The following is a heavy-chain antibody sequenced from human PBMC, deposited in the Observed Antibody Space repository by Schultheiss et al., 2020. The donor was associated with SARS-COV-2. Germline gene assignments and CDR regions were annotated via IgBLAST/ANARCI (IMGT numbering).Heavy chain of an antibody. D-gene: IGHD1-1*01. Sequence: GSLRLSCAIFGGSITSNWWSWVRQPPGKGLEWIGETNDRGNTNYNPSLKSRITISVDKSKNQFSLKLSSVTAADTAIYYCAGAATYNLNVWGQGTLVTVSS. J-gene: IGHJ4*02. V-gene: IGHV4-4*02. CDR1: GGSITSNW. CDR2: TNDRGNT. CDR3: AGAATYNLNV.